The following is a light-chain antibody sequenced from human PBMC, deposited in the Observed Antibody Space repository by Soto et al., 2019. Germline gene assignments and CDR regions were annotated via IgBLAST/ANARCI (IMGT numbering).Light chain of an antibody. Sequence: EIVLTQSPATLSLSPGERATLSCRASQSVSSYLAWYQHKPGQAPRLLIYDASNRATGIPARFSGSGSGTDFTLTSSSLEPEDFAVYYCQQRSNWPPTWTFGQGTKVEIK. CDR1: QSVSSY. CDR3: QQRSNWPPTWT. V-gene: IGKV3-11*01. J-gene: IGKJ1*01. CDR2: DAS.